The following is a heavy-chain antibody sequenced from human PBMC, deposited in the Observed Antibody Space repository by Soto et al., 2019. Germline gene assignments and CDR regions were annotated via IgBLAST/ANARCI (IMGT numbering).Heavy chain of an antibody. CDR2: ISAYNGNT. D-gene: IGHD3-16*02. CDR1: GYTFTSYG. CDR3: ARSRPRGSYRTNDSFDI. Sequence: QVQLVQSGAEVKKPGASVKVSCKASGYTFTSYGISWVRQAPGQGLEWMGWISAYNGNTNYAQKLQGRVTMTTDTTTSTDYMELRSLRSDDTAVYYCARSRPRGSYRTNDSFDIWGQGTMVIFSS. V-gene: IGHV1-18*01. J-gene: IGHJ3*02.